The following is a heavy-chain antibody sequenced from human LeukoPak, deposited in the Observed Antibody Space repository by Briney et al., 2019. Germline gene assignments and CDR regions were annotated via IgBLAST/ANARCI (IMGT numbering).Heavy chain of an antibody. D-gene: IGHD5-24*01. CDR3: AKGPKDGYNYEYYFDY. J-gene: IGHJ4*02. V-gene: IGHV3-23*01. CDR1: GFTFSSYG. CDR2: ISSRGGST. Sequence: GGSLRLSCAASGFTFSSYGMSWVRQAPGKGLEWVSGISSRGGSTYFADSVKGRFTISRDNSKNTLYLQMNSLRAEDTAVYYCAKGPKDGYNYEYYFDYWGQGTLVTVSS.